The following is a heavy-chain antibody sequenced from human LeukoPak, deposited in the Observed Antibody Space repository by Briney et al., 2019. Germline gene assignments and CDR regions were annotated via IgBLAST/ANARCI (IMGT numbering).Heavy chain of an antibody. J-gene: IGHJ6*02. Sequence: GGSLRLSCAASGFTFSSYAMHWVRQAPGKGLEWVSYISSSSSTIYYADSVKGRFTISRDNAKNSLYLQMNSLRDEDAAVYYCARGEAGRYYYGMDVWGQGTTVTVSS. V-gene: IGHV3-48*02. CDR3: ARGEAGRYYYGMDV. D-gene: IGHD6-13*01. CDR2: ISSSSSTI. CDR1: GFTFSSYA.